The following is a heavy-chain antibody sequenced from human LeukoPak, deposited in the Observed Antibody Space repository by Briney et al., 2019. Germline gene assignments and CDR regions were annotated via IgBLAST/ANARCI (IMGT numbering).Heavy chain of an antibody. CDR2: INPNSGDT. Sequence: GASVKVSCKASGYIFTGYYMHWVRQAPGQGLEWMGWINPNSGDTNYAQKFQGRVTMTRDTSIITAYMELSRLRSDDTAVYFCARGYYDSSDYEYFQHWGQGTLVTVSS. CDR3: ARGYYDSSDYEYFQH. D-gene: IGHD3-22*01. V-gene: IGHV1-2*02. J-gene: IGHJ1*01. CDR1: GYIFTGYY.